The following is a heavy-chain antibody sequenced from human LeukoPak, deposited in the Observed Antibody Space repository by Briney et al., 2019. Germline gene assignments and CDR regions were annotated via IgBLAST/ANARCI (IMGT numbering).Heavy chain of an antibody. CDR2: ISYDGSNK. D-gene: IGHD3-10*01. CDR1: GFIFSTYG. CDR3: AKDQRRGITMVRGVPVD. V-gene: IGHV3-30*18. J-gene: IGHJ4*02. Sequence: PGGSLRLSCAASGFIFSTYGMHWVRQAPGKGLEWVAVISYDGSNKYYADSVKGRFTISRDNSKNTLYLQMNSLRAEDTAVYYCAKDQRRGITMVRGVPVDWGQGTLVTVSS.